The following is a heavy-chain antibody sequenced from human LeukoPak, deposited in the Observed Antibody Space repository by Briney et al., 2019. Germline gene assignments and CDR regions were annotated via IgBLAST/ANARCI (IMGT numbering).Heavy chain of an antibody. CDR1: GFTFSNYD. J-gene: IGHJ1*01. Sequence: GGSLRLSCAASGFTFSNYDMHWVRQATGQGGEGVSGIGTAGDTYYAGYVKGRFTISRENAKNSLYLQMKSLRAGDTAVYYCARGSPPFQHWGQGTLVTVSS. D-gene: IGHD3-10*01. V-gene: IGHV3-13*01. CDR2: IGTAGDT. CDR3: ARGSPPFQH.